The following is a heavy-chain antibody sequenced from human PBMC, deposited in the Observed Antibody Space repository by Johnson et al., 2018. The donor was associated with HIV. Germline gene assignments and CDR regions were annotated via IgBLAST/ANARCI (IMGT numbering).Heavy chain of an antibody. CDR2: ISYDGSNK. J-gene: IGHJ3*02. Sequence: QVQLVESGGGVVQPGRSLRLSCAASRFTFSSYAMHWVRQAPGKGLEWVAVISYDGSNKYYADSVKGRFTISRDNSKNTLYLQMNSLKTEDTAVYYCTKVWGFYYGLYHDAFDIWGQGTMVTVSS. CDR1: RFTFSSYA. CDR3: TKVWGFYYGLYHDAFDI. V-gene: IGHV3-30*04. D-gene: IGHD3-10*01.